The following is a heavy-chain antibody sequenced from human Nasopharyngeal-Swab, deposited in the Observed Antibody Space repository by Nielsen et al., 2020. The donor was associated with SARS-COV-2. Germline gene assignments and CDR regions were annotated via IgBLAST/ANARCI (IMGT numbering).Heavy chain of an antibody. CDR3: ARDGRNGYCSSTSCYFVYYFDY. CDR2: INHSGST. J-gene: IGHJ4*02. V-gene: IGHV4-4*02. D-gene: IGHD2-2*01. Sequence: VRQAPGKGLEWIGEINHSGSTYYNPSLKGRVTISVDTSKNQFSLKLSSVTAADTAVYYCARDGRNGYCSSTSCYFVYYFDYWGQGTLVTVSS.